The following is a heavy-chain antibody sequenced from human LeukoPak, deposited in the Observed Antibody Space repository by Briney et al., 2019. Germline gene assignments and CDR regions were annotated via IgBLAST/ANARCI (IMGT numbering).Heavy chain of an antibody. CDR2: IYPGDSDT. V-gene: IGHV5-51*01. J-gene: IGHJ3*02. Sequence: GESLKISCRGSGYSFTSYWIGWVRQMPGKGLEWMGSIYPGDSDTRYSPSFQGQVTISADKSISTAYLQWSSLKASDTAMYYCARPSYYDILTGYFLLDAFDIWGQGTMVTVPS. CDR3: ARPSYYDILTGYFLLDAFDI. CDR1: GYSFTSYW. D-gene: IGHD3-9*01.